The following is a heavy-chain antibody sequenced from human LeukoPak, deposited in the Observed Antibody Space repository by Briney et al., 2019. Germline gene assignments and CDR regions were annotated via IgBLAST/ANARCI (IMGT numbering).Heavy chain of an antibody. CDR1: GYTFTSYY. D-gene: IGHD2-21*02. CDR2: MNPNSANT. CDR3: ARGNRGVILTAMRGNWFDA. V-gene: IGHV1-8*03. J-gene: IGHJ5*02. Sequence: ASVKVSCKASGYTFTSYYMHWVRQAPRQGLEWMGWMNPNSANTGYAQKFQGRVTITRNTSIGTAFMELSSLRSEDTAVYYCARGNRGVILTAMRGNWFDAWGQGTLVTVSS.